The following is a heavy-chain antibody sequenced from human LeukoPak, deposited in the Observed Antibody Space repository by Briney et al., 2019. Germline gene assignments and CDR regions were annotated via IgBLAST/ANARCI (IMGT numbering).Heavy chain of an antibody. D-gene: IGHD3-10*01. Sequence: GGSLRLSCAASGFTVSGNYMSWVRQAPGKGLEWVSTISGSGGTTYYADSVKGRFTISRDNSMNTLYLQMGSLRAEDAALYYCAKDVLDRARGPFDYWGQGTLVTVSS. CDR1: GFTVSGNY. J-gene: IGHJ4*02. CDR2: ISGSGGTT. V-gene: IGHV3-23*01. CDR3: AKDVLDRARGPFDY.